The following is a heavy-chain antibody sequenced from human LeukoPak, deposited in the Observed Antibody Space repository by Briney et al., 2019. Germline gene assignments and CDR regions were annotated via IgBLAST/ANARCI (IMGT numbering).Heavy chain of an antibody. CDR1: GFTFSSYA. CDR3: ARQGKFDSRYSSSWYRSPFDY. D-gene: IGHD6-13*01. Sequence: GRSLRLSCAASGFTFSSYAMHWVRQAPGKALEWVAAISYDGSNKYYADSVKGRFTISRDNSKNTLYLQMNSLRAEDTAVYYCARQGKFDSRYSSSWYRSPFDYWGQGTLVTVSS. V-gene: IGHV3-30*01. J-gene: IGHJ4*02. CDR2: ISYDGSNK.